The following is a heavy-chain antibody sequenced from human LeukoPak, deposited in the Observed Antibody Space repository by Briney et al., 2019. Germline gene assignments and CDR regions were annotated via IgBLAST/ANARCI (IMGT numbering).Heavy chain of an antibody. CDR2: IKNDGSDI. CDR1: GFTFSINW. J-gene: IGHJ4*02. D-gene: IGHD6-19*01. Sequence: GGSLRLSCAASGFTFSINWMFWVRQAPGKGLEGLASIKNDGSDIYYEDSVKGRFTISRDNAKNSLYLQLNSLRAEDTAVYFCARDHLAGWALEYWGQGTLVTVSS. CDR3: ARDHLAGWALEY. V-gene: IGHV3-7*01.